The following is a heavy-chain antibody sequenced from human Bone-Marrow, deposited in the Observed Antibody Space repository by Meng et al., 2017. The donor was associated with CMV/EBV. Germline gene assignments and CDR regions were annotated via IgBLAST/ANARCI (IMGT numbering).Heavy chain of an antibody. D-gene: IGHD6-6*01. Sequence: GESLKISCAASGFTFSSYSMNWVRQAPGKGLEWVSSISSSSSYIYYADSVKGRFTISRDNAKNSLYLQMNSLRAEDTALYYCGREYIAVREYHYGMDVWGRGTTVTFSS. CDR3: GREYIAVREYHYGMDV. V-gene: IGHV3-21*04. CDR2: ISSSSSYI. J-gene: IGHJ6*02. CDR1: GFTFSSYS.